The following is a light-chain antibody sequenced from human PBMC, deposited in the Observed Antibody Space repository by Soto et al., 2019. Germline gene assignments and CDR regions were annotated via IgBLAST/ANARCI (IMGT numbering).Light chain of an antibody. J-gene: IGKJ2*01. CDR3: QQRSTWLYT. Sequence: EILLAQSPATLSLSPGERATLSCKASQDVSIFLAWYPQKPGQAPRLLIHDASNRATGVPARFSGSGSGRDFTLTITSLEPEDCAVYYCQQRSTWLYTFGQGTKLEV. V-gene: IGKV3-11*02. CDR2: DAS. CDR1: QDVSIF.